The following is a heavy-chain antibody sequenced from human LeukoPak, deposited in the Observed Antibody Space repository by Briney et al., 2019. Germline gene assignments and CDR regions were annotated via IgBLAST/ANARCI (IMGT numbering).Heavy chain of an antibody. D-gene: IGHD3-22*01. V-gene: IGHV3-23*01. Sequence: GWSLRLSCLASGFTFSSYAMSWVGQDPGKGLEGVSAISGSGGSTYYADSGKGRFTISRYNSKNTLYLQMNSLRAEDTAVYYCAKQHSSGYYFFDYWGQGTLVTVSS. CDR1: GFTFSSYA. CDR2: ISGSGGST. J-gene: IGHJ4*02. CDR3: AKQHSSGYYFFDY.